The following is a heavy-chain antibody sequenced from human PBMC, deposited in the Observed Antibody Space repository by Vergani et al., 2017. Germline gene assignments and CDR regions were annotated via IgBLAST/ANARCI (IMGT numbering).Heavy chain of an antibody. CDR2: IYNSGNG. J-gene: IGHJ2*01. Sequence: QMQLQEPGPGLVKASETLSLTCTVSGDSIISRSYYWGWIRQPPGKGLEWIGSIYNSGNGDSSSSLKSRVTISADTSKNQFSLRLTSVTAADTAVYYCASGIYYSDSTSHFRGRYFDVWGRGTLVTVPS. D-gene: IGHD1-26*01. CDR3: ASGIYYSDSTSHFRGRYFDV. CDR1: GDSIISRSYY. V-gene: IGHV4-39*01.